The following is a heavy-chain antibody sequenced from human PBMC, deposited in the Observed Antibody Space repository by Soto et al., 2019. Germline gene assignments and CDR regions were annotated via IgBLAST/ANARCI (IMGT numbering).Heavy chain of an antibody. D-gene: IGHD2-2*01. V-gene: IGHV4-34*01. Sequence: PSETLSFTCAVYGGSFSGYYWSWIRQPPGKGLEWIGEINHSGSTNYNPSLKSRVTISVDTSKNQFSLKLSSVTAADTAVYHCASGERMRSTSPLGYYYYYYGMDVWGQGTTVTVSS. J-gene: IGHJ6*02. CDR3: ASGERMRSTSPLGYYYYYYGMDV. CDR1: GGSFSGYY. CDR2: INHSGST.